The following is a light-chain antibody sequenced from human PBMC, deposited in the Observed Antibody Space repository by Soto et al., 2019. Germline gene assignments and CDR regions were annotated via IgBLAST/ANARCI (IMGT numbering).Light chain of an antibody. Sequence: EIVLTQSPGTLSLSPGERATLSCRASQSVSSSYLAWYQQKPGQAPRLLIYGASSRATGIPDRFSGSGSGTGFTLTISRLRPKDSGAYYSHTYSRSPLTVCPGNKVEI. V-gene: IGKV3-20*01. CDR2: GAS. CDR3: HTYSRSPLT. CDR1: QSVSSSY. J-gene: IGKJ3*01.